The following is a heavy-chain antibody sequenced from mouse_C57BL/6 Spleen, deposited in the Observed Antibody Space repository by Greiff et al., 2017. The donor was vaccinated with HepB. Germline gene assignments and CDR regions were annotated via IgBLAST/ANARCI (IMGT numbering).Heavy chain of an antibody. CDR2: INPNNGGT. D-gene: IGHD2-4*01. Sequence: EVQLQQSGPELVKPGASVKISCKASGYTFTDYYMNWVKQSHGKSLEWIGDINPNNGGTSYNQKFKGKATLTVDKSSSTAYMELRSLTSEDSAVYYCARLNYDYDGYYAMDYWGQGTSVTVSS. CDR1: GYTFTDYY. J-gene: IGHJ4*01. CDR3: ARLNYDYDGYYAMDY. V-gene: IGHV1-26*01.